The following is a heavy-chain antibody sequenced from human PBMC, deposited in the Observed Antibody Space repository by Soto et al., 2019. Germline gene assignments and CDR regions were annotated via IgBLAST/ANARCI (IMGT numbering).Heavy chain of an antibody. CDR1: GYTFTTYY. Sequence: QVQLVQSGAEIKKSGASVQISCKASGYTFTTYYIHWVRQAPGQGLEWMGVINSSGGNTNYTQKFQGRVTMTRDTSTGTVYMELSSLRSEDTATYYYARDRGAYFDLWGRGTLVTVSS. CDR2: INSSGGNT. V-gene: IGHV1-46*01. J-gene: IGHJ2*01. D-gene: IGHD1-26*01. CDR3: ARDRGAYFDL.